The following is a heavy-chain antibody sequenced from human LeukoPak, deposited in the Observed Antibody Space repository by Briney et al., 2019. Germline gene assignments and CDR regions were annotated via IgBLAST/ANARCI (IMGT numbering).Heavy chain of an antibody. CDR2: IWYDGSNK. CDR3: ARDGSGWFIDY. Sequence: PGGSLRLSCAASGFTFSSYGMHWVRQAPGKVLEWVAVIWYDGSNKYYADSVKGRFTISRDNSKNTLYLQMNSLRAEDTAVYYCARDGSGWFIDYWGQGTLVTVSS. CDR1: GFTFSSYG. J-gene: IGHJ4*02. D-gene: IGHD6-19*01. V-gene: IGHV3-33*01.